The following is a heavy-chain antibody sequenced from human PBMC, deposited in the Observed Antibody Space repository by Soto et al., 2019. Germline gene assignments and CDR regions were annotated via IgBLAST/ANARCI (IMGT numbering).Heavy chain of an antibody. CDR1: GASISYGGFS. D-gene: IGHD5-12*01. J-gene: IGHJ4*02. Sequence: KPSETLSLTCTVSGASISYGGFSWSWIRQSPGKVLEWIGYISHLENTYLHPSFKSRLTMSIDRTRNQFSLKLSSVTAADMAVYYCARGGGYDSFDYWGQGVLVTVSS. V-gene: IGHV4-30-2*06. CDR3: ARGGGYDSFDY. CDR2: ISHLENT.